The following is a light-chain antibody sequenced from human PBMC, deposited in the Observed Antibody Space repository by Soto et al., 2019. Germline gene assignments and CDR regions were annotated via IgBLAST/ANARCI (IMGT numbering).Light chain of an antibody. CDR2: EVS. CDR1: SSDVGAYNY. CDR3: CSFTSITTYD. Sequence: QSALTQPASVSGSLGQSITISCTGTSSDVGAYNYVSWYQQQPGKAPKLMISEVSNRPSGVSNRFSGSKSGNTASLIISGLQAEDEADYYCCSFTSITTYDFGTGTKVTVL. J-gene: IGLJ1*01. V-gene: IGLV2-14*01.